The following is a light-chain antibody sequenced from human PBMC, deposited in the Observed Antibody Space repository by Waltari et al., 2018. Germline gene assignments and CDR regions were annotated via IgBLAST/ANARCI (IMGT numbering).Light chain of an antibody. CDR2: YGS. V-gene: IGKV2-28*01. Sequence: DIVMTQTPLSLPVTLGEPASISFRSSQSLLGSNGYNYLNWYLQKPGQSPQFLIYYGSTRASGFPDRFSGSGSGTDFTLKISRVEAEDVGVYYCMQALQTPFTFGPGTKLDIK. CDR3: MQALQTPFT. J-gene: IGKJ3*01. CDR1: QSLLGSNGYNY.